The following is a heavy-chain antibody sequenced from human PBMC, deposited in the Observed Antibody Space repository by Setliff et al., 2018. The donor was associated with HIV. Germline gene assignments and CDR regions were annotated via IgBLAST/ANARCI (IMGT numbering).Heavy chain of an antibody. J-gene: IGHJ4*02. CDR3: ARHDSGGYYSLDY. CDR2: INPSGGST. V-gene: IGHV1-46*01. D-gene: IGHD3-22*01. Sequence: ASVKVSCKTSGYTFTSYYMHWVRQAPGQGLEWMGVINPSGGSTTYAQTFQGRVTMTTDTSTSTAYMELRSLRSDDTAVYYCARHDSGGYYSLDYWGQGTLVTVSS. CDR1: GYTFTSYY.